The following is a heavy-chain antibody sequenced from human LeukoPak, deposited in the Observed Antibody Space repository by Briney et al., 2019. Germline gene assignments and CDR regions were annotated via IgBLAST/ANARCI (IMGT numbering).Heavy chain of an antibody. CDR3: ARRRWGEYGSWLDS. Sequence: SETLSLTCTVSGGSLSGYYWSWIRQSPGKSPEWIEYIHYTGTTNFNPSLKSRVTMSIDTSKNQFSLRLSSVTAADTAMYYCARRRWGEYGSWLDSWGQGILAIVSS. D-gene: IGHD4-23*01. CDR1: GGSLSGYY. J-gene: IGHJ5*01. CDR2: IHYTGTT. V-gene: IGHV4-59*01.